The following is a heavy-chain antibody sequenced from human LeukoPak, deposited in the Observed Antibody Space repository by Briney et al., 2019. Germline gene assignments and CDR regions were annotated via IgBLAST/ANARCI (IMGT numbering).Heavy chain of an antibody. D-gene: IGHD6-13*01. Sequence: PGGSLRLSWAASGFTVSSNYMSWVRQAPGKGLEWVSVIYPGGSTYYADSVKGRFTISRHNSENTLDLQLNSLRVEDTAVYYCARGPWAAAGGSIDGLDIWGQGTMVTVFS. CDR3: ARGPWAAAGGSIDGLDI. J-gene: IGHJ3*02. CDR1: GFTVSSNY. V-gene: IGHV3-53*04. CDR2: IYPGGST.